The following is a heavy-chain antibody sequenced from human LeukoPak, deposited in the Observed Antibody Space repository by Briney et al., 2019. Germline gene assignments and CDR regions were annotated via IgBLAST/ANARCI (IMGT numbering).Heavy chain of an antibody. Sequence: GGSLRLSCAASGFTFSSYWMSWIRQAPGKGLEWVSYISSSSSYTNYADSVKGRFTISRDNAKNSLYLQMNSLRAEDTAVYYCARSIAAAGTGGFDYWGQGTLVTVSS. J-gene: IGHJ4*02. CDR1: GFTFSSYW. V-gene: IGHV3-11*06. CDR2: ISSSSSYT. D-gene: IGHD6-13*01. CDR3: ARSIAAAGTGGFDY.